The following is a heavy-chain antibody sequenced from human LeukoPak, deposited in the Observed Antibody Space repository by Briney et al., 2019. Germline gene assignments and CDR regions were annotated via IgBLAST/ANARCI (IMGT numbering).Heavy chain of an antibody. CDR1: GGSINSGY. CDR2: LYPSGSA. V-gene: IGHV4-59*01. Sequence: SETLSLTCSVSGGSINSGYWSWVRQPPGKGLEWIGLLYPSGSANYNPSLKSRVTISVATPRTQFSLKLSSMTPADTAAYYCAGGHYPLEYWGQGTLVTVSP. D-gene: IGHD1-26*01. CDR3: AGGHYPLEY. J-gene: IGHJ4*02.